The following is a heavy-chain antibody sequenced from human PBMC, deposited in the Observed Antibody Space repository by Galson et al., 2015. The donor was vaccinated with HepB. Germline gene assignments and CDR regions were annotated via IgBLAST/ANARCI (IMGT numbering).Heavy chain of an antibody. CDR3: ARLLYYGGRVHFFDY. Sequence: SVKVSCKASGYTFTSYGISWVRQAPGQGLEWMGWISAYNGNTNYAQKLQGRVTMTTGTSTSTAYMELRSLRSDDTAVYYCARLLYYGGRVHFFDYWGQGTLVTVSS. D-gene: IGHD4-23*01. CDR1: GYTFTSYG. J-gene: IGHJ4*02. V-gene: IGHV1-18*01. CDR2: ISAYNGNT.